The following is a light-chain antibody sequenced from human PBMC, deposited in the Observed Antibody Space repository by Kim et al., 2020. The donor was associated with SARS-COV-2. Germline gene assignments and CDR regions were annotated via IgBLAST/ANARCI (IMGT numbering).Light chain of an antibody. CDR2: NTN. V-gene: IGLV1-47*02. J-gene: IGLJ3*02. CDR3: STWDDSVSGRV. CDR1: SSNIGSQL. Sequence: GQMVTISCSGSSSNIGSQLMFWYRHLPGTAPKLLIYNTNQRPSGVPGRFSGSKSGTSASLAISGLRSEDEGDYYCSTWDDSVSGRVFGGGTQLTVL.